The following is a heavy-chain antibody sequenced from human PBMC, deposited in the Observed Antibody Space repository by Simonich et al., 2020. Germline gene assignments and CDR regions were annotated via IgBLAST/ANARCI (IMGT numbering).Heavy chain of an antibody. CDR3: ARGLGAVWRDAFDI. Sequence: QVQLVESGGGVVMPWRSLILSYEASGLTFSISGMHLVRQAQGKVRERVYVIWYDESNKDSSTAVKGRLPITIDNSKNTLYLQMNSLRAEDTAVYYCARGLGAVWRDAFDIWGQGTMVTVS. CDR1: GLTFSISG. J-gene: IGHJ3*02. D-gene: IGHD3-16*01. CDR2: IWYDESNK. V-gene: IGHV3-33*01.